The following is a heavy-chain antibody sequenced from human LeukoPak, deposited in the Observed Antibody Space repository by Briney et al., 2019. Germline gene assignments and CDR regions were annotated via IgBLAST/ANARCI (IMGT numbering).Heavy chain of an antibody. CDR1: GFXFDDYA. Sequence: GGSLRLSCAASGFXFDDYAMHWVRQAPGKGLEWVSLITGDGGSTYYADSVKGRFTISRDNSKNSLYLQMNSLRTEDTALYYCAKDNYDILTGPFDYWGQGTLVTVSS. V-gene: IGHV3-43*02. CDR2: ITGDGGST. CDR3: AKDNYDILTGPFDY. D-gene: IGHD3-9*01. J-gene: IGHJ4*02.